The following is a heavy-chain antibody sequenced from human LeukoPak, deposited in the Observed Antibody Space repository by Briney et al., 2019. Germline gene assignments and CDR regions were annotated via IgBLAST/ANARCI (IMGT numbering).Heavy chain of an antibody. V-gene: IGHV4-39*02. D-gene: IGHD3-22*01. J-gene: IGHJ4*02. CDR2: IYCSGST. Sequence: SVTLSLTCTVSGGSISSRSHHWGWIRQPPGKGLEWIGNIYCSGSTFYNPSLKSRVTISVDTSQEQFSLKLSSVTAADTAVYYCAREGWGYNDGRGSFDYWGQGTLVTVSS. CDR3: AREGWGYNDGRGSFDY. CDR1: GGSISSRSHH.